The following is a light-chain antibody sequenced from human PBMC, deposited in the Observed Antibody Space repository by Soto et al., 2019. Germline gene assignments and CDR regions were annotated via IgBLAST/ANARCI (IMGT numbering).Light chain of an antibody. J-gene: IGKJ5*01. V-gene: IGKV3D-20*02. CDR3: QQRQYWPPIT. CDR2: RAS. CDR1: QSLSGNY. Sequence: NVLTQSPGTLSLSPGERATLSCRASQSLSGNYLAWYQQKPGQAPRVLIYRASIRATGISDRFSGSGSGTDFTLTISRLEPEDFAVYYCQQRQYWPPITFGQGTRLEIK.